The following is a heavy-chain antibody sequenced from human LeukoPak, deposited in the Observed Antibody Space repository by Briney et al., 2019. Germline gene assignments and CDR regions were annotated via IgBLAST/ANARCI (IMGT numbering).Heavy chain of an antibody. D-gene: IGHD2-21*01. V-gene: IGHV1-2*02. Sequence: ASVKVSCKASGYTFTGYYMHWVRQAPGQGLEWMGWINPNSGGTNYAQKFQGRVTMTRDTSISTAYMELSRLRSDDTAVYYCARSYCGGDCYDYYYMDVWGKGTTVTVSS. CDR3: ARSYCGGDCYDYYYMDV. J-gene: IGHJ6*03. CDR2: INPNSGGT. CDR1: GYTFTGYY.